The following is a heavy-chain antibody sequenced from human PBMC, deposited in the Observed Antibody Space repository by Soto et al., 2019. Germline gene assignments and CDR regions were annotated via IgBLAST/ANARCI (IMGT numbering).Heavy chain of an antibody. J-gene: IGHJ4*02. Sequence: QLQLQESGPGLVKPSETLSLTCTVSGGSISSSSYYWGWIRQPPGKGLEWIGSIYYSGSTYYNPSLKSRVTISVYTSKNQFSLTLSSVTAADTAVYYCARHTPAISISDHWGQGTLVTVSS. D-gene: IGHD2-15*01. CDR1: GGSISSSSYY. CDR2: IYYSGST. V-gene: IGHV4-39*01. CDR3: ARHTPAISISDH.